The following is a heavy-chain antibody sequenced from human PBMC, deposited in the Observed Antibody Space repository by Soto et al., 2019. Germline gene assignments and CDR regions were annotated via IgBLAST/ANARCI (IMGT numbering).Heavy chain of an antibody. J-gene: IGHJ5*02. Sequence: ASVKVSCKASGYTFPSYDINWVRQATGQGLEWMGWMNPNSGNTGYAQKFQGRVTMTRNTSISTAYMELSSLRSEDTAVYYCARDNSGGGNSDGWWLDPWGQGTLVTVSS. V-gene: IGHV1-8*01. CDR2: MNPNSGNT. CDR3: ARDNSGGGNSDGWWLDP. D-gene: IGHD3-10*01. CDR1: GYTFPSYD.